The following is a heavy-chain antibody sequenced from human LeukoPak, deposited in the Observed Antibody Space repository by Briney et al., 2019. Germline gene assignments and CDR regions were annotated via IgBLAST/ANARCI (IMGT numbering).Heavy chain of an antibody. V-gene: IGHV3-21*01. Sequence: GGSLTLSCAASGFTFSSYSMNWVRQAPGKGLEWVSSISSSSSYIYYADSVKGRFTISRDNAKNSLYLQMNSLRAEDTAVYYCARDKGIYDFWSGYYWYWGQGTLVTVSS. CDR1: GFTFSSYS. D-gene: IGHD3-3*01. CDR3: ARDKGIYDFWSGYYWY. J-gene: IGHJ4*02. CDR2: ISSSSSYI.